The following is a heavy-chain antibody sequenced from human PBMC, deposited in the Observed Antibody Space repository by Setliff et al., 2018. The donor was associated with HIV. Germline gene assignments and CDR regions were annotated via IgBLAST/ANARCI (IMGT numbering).Heavy chain of an antibody. CDR1: GGTFSSYA. V-gene: IGHV1-18*01. Sequence: GASVKVSCKASGGTFSSYAISWVRQAPGQGLEWMGWISAYNGNTNYAQKLQGRVTMTTDTSTSTAYMELRSLRSDDTAVYYCARDTNLIYDSSGYYPYTFDYWGQGTLVTVSS. CDR3: ARDTNLIYDSSGYYPYTFDY. D-gene: IGHD3-22*01. J-gene: IGHJ4*02. CDR2: ISAYNGNT.